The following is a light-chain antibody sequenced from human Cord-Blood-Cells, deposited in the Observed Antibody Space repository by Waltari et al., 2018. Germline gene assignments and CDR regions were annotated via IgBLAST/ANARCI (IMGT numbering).Light chain of an antibody. Sequence: CTGTSSDVGGYNYVSWYQQHPGKAPKLMIYDVSNRPSGVSNRFSGSKSGNTASLTISGLQAEDEADYYCSSYTSSSTLVFGTGTKVTVL. CDR2: DVS. CDR3: SSYTSSSTLV. V-gene: IGLV2-14*03. J-gene: IGLJ1*01. CDR1: SSDVGGYNY.